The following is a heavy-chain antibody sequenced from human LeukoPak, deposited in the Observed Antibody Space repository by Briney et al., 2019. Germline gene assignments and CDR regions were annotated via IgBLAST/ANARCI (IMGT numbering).Heavy chain of an antibody. V-gene: IGHV1-2*02. D-gene: IGHD3-10*01. J-gene: IGHJ4*02. CDR1: GYTFTAYY. CDR3: ARDRFYFDSGSSQDS. Sequence: ASVKVSCKASGYTFTAYYMSWVRQGPGQGLEWMGWINPNSGDTKYAEKFQGRVTMTRDTSISTAYMELSRLKSDDTAVYYCARDRFYFDSGSSQDSWGQGTLVTVSS. CDR2: INPNSGDT.